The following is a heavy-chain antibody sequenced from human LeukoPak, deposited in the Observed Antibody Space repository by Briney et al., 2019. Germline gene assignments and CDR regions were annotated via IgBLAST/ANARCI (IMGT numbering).Heavy chain of an antibody. CDR3: ARDAVTYDAFDI. V-gene: IGHV4-59*01. J-gene: IGHJ3*02. Sequence: PSGTLSLTCTVSGGSITNYYWNWIRQPPGKGLEWIGYVFYSGSTNYNPSLKSRVTISVDTSKNQFSLKLTSVTAADTALYYCARDAVTYDAFDIWGQGTMVTVSS. CDR1: GGSITNYY. D-gene: IGHD2-21*02. CDR2: VFYSGST.